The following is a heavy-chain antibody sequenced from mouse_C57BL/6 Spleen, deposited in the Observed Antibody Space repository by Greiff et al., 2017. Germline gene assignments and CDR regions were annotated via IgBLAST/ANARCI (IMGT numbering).Heavy chain of an antibody. CDR3: ARHEAHTTVWYFDV. CDR2: FYPGRGSI. J-gene: IGHJ1*03. V-gene: IGHV1-62-2*01. CDR1: GYTFTEYT. Sequence: VKLMESGAELVKPGASVKLSCKASGYTFTEYTIHWVKQRSGQGLEWIGWFYPGRGSIKYNEKFKDKATLTADKSSRTVYMELSRLTSEDAAVYVYARHEAHTTVWYFDVWGTGTTGTVSS. D-gene: IGHD1-1*01.